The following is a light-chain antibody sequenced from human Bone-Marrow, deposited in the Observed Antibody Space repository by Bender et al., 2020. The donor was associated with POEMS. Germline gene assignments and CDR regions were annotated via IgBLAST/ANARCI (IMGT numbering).Light chain of an antibody. V-gene: IGLV1-44*01. CDR2: SNN. CDR1: SSNFGNNA. J-gene: IGLJ3*02. CDR3: SSWDDSLNDWV. Sequence: QSVLTQPPSASGTPGQSVTISCSGTSSNFGNNAANWYQHVPGTAPKLLIYSNNQRPSGVPDRFSASTSGTSASLAISGLHSDDEADYYCSSWDDSLNDWVFGGGTKLTVL.